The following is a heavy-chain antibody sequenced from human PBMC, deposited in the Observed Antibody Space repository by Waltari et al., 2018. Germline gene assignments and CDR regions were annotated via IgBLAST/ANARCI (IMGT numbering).Heavy chain of an antibody. J-gene: IGHJ5*01. CDR1: GFTVSNYH. CDR3: ARGRAVRSGPFDS. CDR2: MYGDGDT. Sequence: EVQLVESGGALIQPGGSLRLSCAASGFTVSNYHMGWVRQAPGKGLDWVSVMYGDGDTFYGESMKGRFTIFRDDSVNTLWLQMNSLTVEDTAIYYCARGRAVRSGPFDSWGQGTLVTVSS. V-gene: IGHV3-53*01. D-gene: IGHD1-26*01.